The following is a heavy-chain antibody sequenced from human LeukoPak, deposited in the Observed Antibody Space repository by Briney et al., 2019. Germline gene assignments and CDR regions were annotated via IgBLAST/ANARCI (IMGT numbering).Heavy chain of an antibody. CDR1: GGSISSYY. D-gene: IGHD6-19*01. CDR2: IYYSGST. V-gene: IGHV4-59*01. Sequence: SETLSLTCTVSGGSISSYYWSWIRQSPGKGLEWIGYIYYSGSTDYNPSLKSRVTISADTSKNQFSLKLSAVTAADTAVSYCAREGYSSGYKWFDPWGQGTLVTVSS. J-gene: IGHJ5*02. CDR3: AREGYSSGYKWFDP.